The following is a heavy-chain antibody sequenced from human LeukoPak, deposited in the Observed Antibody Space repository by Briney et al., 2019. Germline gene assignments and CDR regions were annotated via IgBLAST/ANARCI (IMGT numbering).Heavy chain of an antibody. Sequence: SETLSLTCTVSGGSISSYYWSWIRQPPGKGLEWIGYIYYSGSTNYNPSLKSRVTISVDTSKNQFSLKLSSVTAADTAVYYCARSLLRYFDWLSNLDYWGQGTLVTVSS. V-gene: IGHV4-59*01. D-gene: IGHD3-9*01. J-gene: IGHJ4*02. CDR1: GGSISSYY. CDR2: IYYSGST. CDR3: ARSLLRYFDWLSNLDY.